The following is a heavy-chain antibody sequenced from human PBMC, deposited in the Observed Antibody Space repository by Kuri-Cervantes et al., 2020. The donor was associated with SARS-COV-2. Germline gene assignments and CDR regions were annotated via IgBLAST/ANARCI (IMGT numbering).Heavy chain of an antibody. CDR2: IYTSGST. CDR3: ARVRRWLQSNDAFDI. V-gene: IGHV4-61*02. CDR1: GCSISSGSYY. Sequence: SCTVSGCSISSGSYYWSWIRQPAGKGLEWIGRIYTSGSTNYNPSLKSRVTISVDTSKNQFSLKLSSVTAADTAVYYCARVRRWLQSNDAFDIWGQGTMVTVSS. J-gene: IGHJ3*02. D-gene: IGHD5-24*01.